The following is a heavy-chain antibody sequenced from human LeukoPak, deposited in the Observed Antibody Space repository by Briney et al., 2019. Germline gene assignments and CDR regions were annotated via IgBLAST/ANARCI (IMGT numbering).Heavy chain of an antibody. V-gene: IGHV3-30*18. D-gene: IGHD3-22*01. CDR3: AKDLYYYDSSGWGDY. J-gene: IGHJ4*02. Sequence: GGSLRLSCAASGFTFSSYGMHWVRQAPGKGLEWVAVISYDGSNKYYADSVKGRFTISRDNSKNTLYLQMNSLGAEDTAVYYCAKDLYYYDSSGWGDYWGQGTLVTVSS. CDR2: ISYDGSNK. CDR1: GFTFSSYG.